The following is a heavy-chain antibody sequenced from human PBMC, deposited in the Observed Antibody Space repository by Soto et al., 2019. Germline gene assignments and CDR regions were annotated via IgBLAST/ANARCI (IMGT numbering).Heavy chain of an antibody. J-gene: IGHJ4*02. V-gene: IGHV4-38-2*02. CDR2: MYHDGNT. Sequence: SETLSLTCAFSVYSISIGCFWGWIRQPPGKGLEWIANMYHDGNTHYNPSLKSRVTMSVDTSKNQFSLKLNSVTAADTAVYYCARESYSGYHSYDYWGQGILVTVSS. CDR1: VYSISIGCF. CDR3: ARESYSGYHSYDY. D-gene: IGHD5-12*01.